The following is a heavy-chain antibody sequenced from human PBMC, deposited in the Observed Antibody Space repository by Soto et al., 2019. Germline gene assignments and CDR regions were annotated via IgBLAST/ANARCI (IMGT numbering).Heavy chain of an antibody. J-gene: IGHJ4*02. CDR1: GFTFSRHW. D-gene: IGHD6-13*01. CDR2: INPNGSEK. V-gene: IGHV3-7*04. CDR3: ARGDSSSPLFDDYFDY. Sequence: GGSLRLSCAASGFTFSRHWMTWVRQAPGKGLEWVANINPNGSEKFSVDSVKGRFTISRDNAKNSLYLQMNSLRAEDTAVYFCARGDSSSPLFDDYFDYWGQGALVTVSS.